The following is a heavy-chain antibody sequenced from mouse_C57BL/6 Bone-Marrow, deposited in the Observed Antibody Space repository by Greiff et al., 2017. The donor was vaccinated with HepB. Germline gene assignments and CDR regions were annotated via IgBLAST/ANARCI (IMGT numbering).Heavy chain of an antibody. CDR3: ARKRDYYGSPYFDY. CDR1: GYTFTSYG. CDR2: IYPRSGNT. D-gene: IGHD1-1*01. V-gene: IGHV1-81*01. J-gene: IGHJ2*01. Sequence: QVQLQQSGAELARPGASVKLSCKASGYTFTSYGISWVKQRTGQGLEWIGEIYPRSGNTYYNEKFKGKATLTADKSSSTAYMELRSLTAEDSAVYFCARKRDYYGSPYFDYWGQGTTLTVSS.